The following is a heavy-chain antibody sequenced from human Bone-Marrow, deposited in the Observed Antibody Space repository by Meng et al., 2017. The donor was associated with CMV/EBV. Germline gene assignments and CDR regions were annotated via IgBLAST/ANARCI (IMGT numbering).Heavy chain of an antibody. CDR2: ISSSGSTI. D-gene: IGHD2-2*01. CDR3: AKEACSSTTCSKPRHDH. J-gene: IGHJ4*02. CDR1: GFPFSDYY. Sequence: GGSLRLSCAASGFPFSDYYMSWIRQAPGKGLEWVSYISSSGSTIYYADSVKGRFTVSRDNSKNTLYLQMSSLRAEDAAVYYCAKEACSSTTCSKPRHDHWGQGTLVTVSS. V-gene: IGHV3-11*01.